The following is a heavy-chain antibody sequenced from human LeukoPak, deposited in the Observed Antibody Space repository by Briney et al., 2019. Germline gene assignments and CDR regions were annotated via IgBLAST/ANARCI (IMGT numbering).Heavy chain of an antibody. CDR2: IIHILGIA. J-gene: IGHJ4*02. V-gene: IGHV1-69*04. CDR3: ARGERRYSYGLIDY. Sequence: SVKVSCKASGGTFSSYAISWVRQAPGQGLEWVGRIIHILGIANYAQKFQGRVTITADKSTSTAYMELSSLRSEDTAMYYCARGERRYSYGLIDYWGQGTLVTVSS. D-gene: IGHD5-18*01. CDR1: GGTFSSYA.